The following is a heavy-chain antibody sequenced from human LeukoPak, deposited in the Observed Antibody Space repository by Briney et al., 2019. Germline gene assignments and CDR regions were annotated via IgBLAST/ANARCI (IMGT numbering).Heavy chain of an antibody. CDR3: ARGGSDGFDP. D-gene: IGHD1-26*01. CDR2: IGSGGDT. V-gene: IGHV3-13*01. J-gene: IGHJ5*02. Sequence: GGSLRLSCAASGFTFSAYDMHWVRQPTGKGLEWVSAIGSGGDTYYSGSVRGRFTIFRENAKNSLYLQMNSLRVGDTAVYYCARGGSDGFDPWGQGTLVTVSS. CDR1: GFTFSAYD.